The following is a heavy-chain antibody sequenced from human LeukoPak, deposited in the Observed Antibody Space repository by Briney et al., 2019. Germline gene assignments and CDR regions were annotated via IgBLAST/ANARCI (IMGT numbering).Heavy chain of an antibody. CDR2: ISAYNGNT. Sequence: GASVKVSCKASGYTFTSYDINWVRQAPGQGLEWMGWISAYNGNTNYAQKLQGRVTMTTDTSTSTAYKELRSLRSDDTAVYYCARLFSSWQKVELTFDYWGQGTLVTVSS. J-gene: IGHJ4*02. CDR1: GYTFTSYD. CDR3: ARLFSSWQKVELTFDY. V-gene: IGHV1-18*01. D-gene: IGHD6-13*01.